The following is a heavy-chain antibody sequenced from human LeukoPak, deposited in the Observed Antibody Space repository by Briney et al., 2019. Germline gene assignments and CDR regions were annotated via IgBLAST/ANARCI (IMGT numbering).Heavy chain of an antibody. V-gene: IGHV4-31*03. CDR3: ARGRTDYDFFG. J-gene: IGHJ4*02. D-gene: IGHD3-3*01. Sequence: SQTLSLTCTVSGGSISSGGYYWSWIRQHPGKGLEWIWFIYYSGSTYYNPSLKSRVTISVDTSKNQFSLKLSSVTAADTAVYYCARGRTDYDFFGWGQGTLVTVSS. CDR2: IYYSGST. CDR1: GGSISSGGYY.